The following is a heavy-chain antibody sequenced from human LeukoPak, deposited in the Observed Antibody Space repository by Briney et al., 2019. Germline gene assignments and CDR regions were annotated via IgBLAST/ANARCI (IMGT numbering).Heavy chain of an antibody. CDR1: GGSISSYY. V-gene: IGHV4-4*07. Sequence: SETLSLTCTVSGGSISSYYWSWIRQPAGKGLEWIGRIYTSGSTNYNPSLKSRVTMSVDTSKNRFSLKLSSVTAADTAVYYCARGGLYCSSTSCYWAFDYWGQGTLVTVSS. CDR2: IYTSGST. J-gene: IGHJ4*02. D-gene: IGHD2-2*01. CDR3: ARGGLYCSSTSCYWAFDY.